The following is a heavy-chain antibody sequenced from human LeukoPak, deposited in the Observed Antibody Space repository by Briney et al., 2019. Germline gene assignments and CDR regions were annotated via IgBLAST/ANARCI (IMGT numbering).Heavy chain of an antibody. CDR1: GYTFTSYG. D-gene: IGHD2-15*01. V-gene: IGHV1-18*01. Sequence: ASVKVSCKASGYTFTSYGISWVRQAPGQGLEWMGWISAYNGNTNYAQKLQGRVTMTTDTSTSTAYMELRSLRSDDTAVYYCARGLYCSGGSCYSVSAIRGPWGQGTLVTVSS. CDR2: ISAYNGNT. J-gene: IGHJ5*02. CDR3: ARGLYCSGGSCYSVSAIRGP.